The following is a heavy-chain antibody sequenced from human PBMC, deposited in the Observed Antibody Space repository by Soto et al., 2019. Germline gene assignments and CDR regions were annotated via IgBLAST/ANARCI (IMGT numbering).Heavy chain of an antibody. V-gene: IGHV3-30*18. D-gene: IGHD1-7*01. CDR2: ISYDGSNK. J-gene: IGHJ6*02. CDR3: AKEPNWNWLRGYGMDV. CDR1: GFTFSSYG. Sequence: PGGSLRLSCAASGFTFSSYGMHWVRQAPGKGLEWVAVISYDGSNKYYADSVKGRFTISRDNSKNTLYLQMNSLRAEDTAVYYCAKEPNWNWLRGYGMDVWGQGTTVTVSS.